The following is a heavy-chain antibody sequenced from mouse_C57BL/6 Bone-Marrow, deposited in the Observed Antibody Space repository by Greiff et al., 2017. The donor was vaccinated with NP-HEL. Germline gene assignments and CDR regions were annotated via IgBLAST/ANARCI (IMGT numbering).Heavy chain of an antibody. J-gene: IGHJ2*01. CDR2: IDPYNCYT. CDR3: TTIRFDY. Sequence: VQLQQSGAELVRAGEEGKGEGKESGGPLPAASLPCLPPLPAPFLSFLGFIDPYNCYTEYASKFQGKATITADTSSNTAYLQLSSLTSEDTAVYYCTTIRFDYWGQGTTLTVSS. CDR1: GGPLPAAS. V-gene: IGHV14-4*01.